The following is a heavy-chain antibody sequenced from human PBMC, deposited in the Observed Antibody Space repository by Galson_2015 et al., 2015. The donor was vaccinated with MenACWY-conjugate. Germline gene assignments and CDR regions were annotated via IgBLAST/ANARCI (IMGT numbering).Heavy chain of an antibody. V-gene: IGHV1-24*01. CDR1: GYTLTELS. Sequence: SVKVSCKVSGYTLTELSMHWVRQAPGKGLEWMGGFDPEDGETIYAQKFQGRVTMTEDTSTDTAYMELSSLRSEDTAVYYCATDLLGYDIPPLATVWGQGTLVTVSS. CDR3: ATDLLGYDIPPLATV. CDR2: FDPEDGET. D-gene: IGHD3-9*01. J-gene: IGHJ4*02.